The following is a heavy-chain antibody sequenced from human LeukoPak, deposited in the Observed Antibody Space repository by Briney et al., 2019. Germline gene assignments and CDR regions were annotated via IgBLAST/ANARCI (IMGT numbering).Heavy chain of an antibody. V-gene: IGHV4-39*01. CDR1: GGSIGSNKYY. D-gene: IGHD2-15*01. CDR2: IYYSGST. CDR3: ARTGSVFFYCSGGSCYFNWFDP. Sequence: PSETLSLTCTVSGGSIGSNKYYWGWIRQPPGKGLEWIGSIYYSGSTYYNPSLKSRVTISVDTSKNQFSLKLSSVTAADTAVYYCARTGSVFFYCSGGSCYFNWFDPWGQGTLVTVSS. J-gene: IGHJ5*02.